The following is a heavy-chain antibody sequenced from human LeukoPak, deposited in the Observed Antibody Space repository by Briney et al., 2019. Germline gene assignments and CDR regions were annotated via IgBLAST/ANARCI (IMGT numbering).Heavy chain of an antibody. D-gene: IGHD3-10*01. V-gene: IGHV4-38-2*02. CDR2: IYHSGST. Sequence: SETLSLTCTVSRYSISSGYYWGWIRQPPGKGLEWIGTIYHSGSTYYRPSLKSRVTISVDTSKNQFSLKLSSVTYADTAVYYGTRVASGNYLYFDYWGQGTLVTVSS. CDR3: TRVASGNYLYFDY. CDR1: RYSISSGYY. J-gene: IGHJ4*02.